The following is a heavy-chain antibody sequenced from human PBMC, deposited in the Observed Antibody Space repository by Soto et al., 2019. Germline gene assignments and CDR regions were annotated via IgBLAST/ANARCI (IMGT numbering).Heavy chain of an antibody. Sequence: QVQLVESGGGLVKPGGSLRLSCAASGFTFSDYYMNWIRKAPGKGLEWISYISGGGSATYYADSVKGRFTISRDNAKNSLYLQMNSLRAEDSAMYFCARDGFLGGTVKFYFDSWGQGTLVTVSS. V-gene: IGHV3-11*01. CDR3: ARDGFLGGTVKFYFDS. D-gene: IGHD1-1*01. CDR1: GFTFSDYY. J-gene: IGHJ4*02. CDR2: ISGGGSAT.